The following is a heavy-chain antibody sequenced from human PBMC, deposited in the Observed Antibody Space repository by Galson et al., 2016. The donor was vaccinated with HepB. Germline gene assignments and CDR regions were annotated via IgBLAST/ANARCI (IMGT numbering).Heavy chain of an antibody. Sequence: SATLSLTCTVSGDSMTSNWYSWVRQPPGKGLEWIGEAYHTGTTHYNPSLKNRVTMSIDKSNNHLSLALNFVTAADTAIYYCASHIAVAGTRGFDYWGQGTLVTVAS. J-gene: IGHJ4*02. CDR2: AYHTGTT. CDR1: GDSMTSNW. V-gene: IGHV4-4*02. CDR3: ASHIAVAGTRGFDY. D-gene: IGHD6-19*01.